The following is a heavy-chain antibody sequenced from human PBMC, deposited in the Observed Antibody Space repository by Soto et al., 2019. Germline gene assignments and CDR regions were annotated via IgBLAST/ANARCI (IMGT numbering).Heavy chain of an antibody. J-gene: IGHJ6*03. D-gene: IGHD2-2*01. Sequence: ASVKVSCKASGYTFTSYDINWVRQATGQGLEWMGWMNPNSGNTGYAQKFQGRVTMTRNTSISTAYMELSSLRSEDTAVYYCARVVVVVPAASSGGFYMDVWGKGTTVTGSS. CDR3: ARVVVVVPAASSGGFYMDV. CDR2: MNPNSGNT. CDR1: GYTFTSYD. V-gene: IGHV1-8*01.